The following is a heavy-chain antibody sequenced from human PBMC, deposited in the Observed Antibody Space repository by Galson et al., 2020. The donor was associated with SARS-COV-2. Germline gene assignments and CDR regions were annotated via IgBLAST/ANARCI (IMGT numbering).Heavy chain of an antibody. J-gene: IGHJ4*02. V-gene: IGHV3-30*18. D-gene: IGHD3-22*01. CDR3: AKTVTSSGYYRYFDY. Sequence: SLRLSCAASGFTFCIYGMHWVRQAPGKGLEWVAVLSNDGSNKYYADSVKGRFTISRDNSKNTLYLQMNSLRAEDTAIYYCAKTVTSSGYYRYFDYWGQGTLLTVSS. CDR2: LSNDGSNK. CDR1: GFTFCIYG.